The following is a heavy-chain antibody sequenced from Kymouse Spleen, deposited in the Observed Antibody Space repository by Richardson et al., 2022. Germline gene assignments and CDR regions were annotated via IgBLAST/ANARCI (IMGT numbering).Heavy chain of an antibody. Sequence: EVQLVESGGGLVQPGGSLRLSCAASGFTFSSYDMHWVRQATGKGLEWVSAIGTAGDTYYPGSVKGRFTISRENAKNSLYLQMNSLRAGDTAVYYCARGGYYYGSGSYPRYWYFDLWGRGTLVTVSS. V-gene: IGHV3-13*01. J-gene: IGHJ2*01. CDR2: IGTAGDT. D-gene: IGHD3-10*01. CDR3: ARGGYYYGSGSYPRYWYFDL. CDR1: GFTFSSYD.